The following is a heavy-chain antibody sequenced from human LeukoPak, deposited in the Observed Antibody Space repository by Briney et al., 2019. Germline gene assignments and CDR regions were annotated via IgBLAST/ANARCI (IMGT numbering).Heavy chain of an antibody. D-gene: IGHD2/OR15-2a*01. CDR2: IFYSGST. J-gene: IGHJ4*02. V-gene: IGHV4-31*03. CDR3: VRGEYYYDY. CDR1: GASISSTGSC. Sequence: TLTLTCTVSGASISSTGSCWSWIRQHPEKGLEWIGYIFYSGSTYYNPSLKSRLTMSLDTSKNQFSLNLTSVTAADTAVYYCVRGEYYYDYWGQGTLITVSS.